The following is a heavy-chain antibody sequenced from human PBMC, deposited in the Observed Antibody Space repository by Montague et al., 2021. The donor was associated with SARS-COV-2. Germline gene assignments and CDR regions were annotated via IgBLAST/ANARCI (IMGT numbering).Heavy chain of an antibody. J-gene: IGHJ4*02. Sequence: SETLSLTCTVSAGSINNHYWSWIRQTPGKELEWIAYVYFSGTASYNPSLKSRVTISVDTSKNQFSLQLTSVTAADTAVYYCARRPSSGWSFDYWGKGTPVTVSS. CDR3: ARRPSSGWSFDY. D-gene: IGHD6-19*01. V-gene: IGHV4-59*08. CDR1: AGSINNHY. CDR2: VYFSGTA.